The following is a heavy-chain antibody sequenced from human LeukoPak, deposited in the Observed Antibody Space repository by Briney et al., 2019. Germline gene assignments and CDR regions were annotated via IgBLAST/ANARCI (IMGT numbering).Heavy chain of an antibody. CDR2: VWYDGSNK. V-gene: IGHV3-33*01. CDR3: ARDPRGYGDYSGFDP. D-gene: IGHD4-17*01. CDR1: GFTFSSFG. Sequence: PGRSLRLSCAASGFTFSSFGMHWVRQVPGKGLEWVAPVWYDGSNKYYADSVKGRFTISRDNSKNTLYLQMNSLRAEDTAIYYCARDPRGYGDYSGFDPWGQGTLVTVSS. J-gene: IGHJ5*02.